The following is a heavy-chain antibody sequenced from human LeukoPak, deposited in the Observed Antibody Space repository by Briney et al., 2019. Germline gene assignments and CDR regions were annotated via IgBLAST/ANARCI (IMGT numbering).Heavy chain of an antibody. CDR2: INSDGTST. V-gene: IGHV3-74*01. J-gene: IGHJ6*02. Sequence: GGSLRLSCAASAFIFSSYWMYWVRQAPGKGLVWVSRINSDGTSTTYADSVKGRFTISRDNAKNTLYLQMNSLRAEDTAAYYCAREGSSYSMDVWGQGTTVTVSS. CDR1: AFIFSSYW. CDR3: AREGSSYSMDV.